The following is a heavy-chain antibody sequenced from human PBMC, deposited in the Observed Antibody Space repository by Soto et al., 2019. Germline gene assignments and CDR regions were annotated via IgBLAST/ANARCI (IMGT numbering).Heavy chain of an antibody. Sequence: EVQLVESGGGLVQPGGSLRLSCAVSGFTFSRYWMHWVRQAPGKGLLWVARINIDGSTTNYADSVEGRFTSSRDNAKNRLYLQMNNLRGEDTAEYYCVRGSSNGYGIEYWGQGTFVSVSS. J-gene: IGHJ4*02. CDR1: GFTFSRYW. CDR2: INIDGSTT. V-gene: IGHV3-74*01. D-gene: IGHD6-13*01. CDR3: VRGSSNGYGIEY.